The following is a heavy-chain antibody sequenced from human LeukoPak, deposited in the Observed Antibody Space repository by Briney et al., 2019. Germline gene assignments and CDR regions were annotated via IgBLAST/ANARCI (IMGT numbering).Heavy chain of an antibody. J-gene: IGHJ6*02. V-gene: IGHV4-4*07. CDR3: ARGYYDFWSGYPYYYYYGMDV. D-gene: IGHD3-3*01. Sequence: SETLSLTCTVSGGSISSYYWSWIRQPAGKGLEWIGRIYTSGSTNYNPSLKSRVTMSVDTSKNQFSLKLSSVTAADTAVYYCARGYYDFWSGYPYYYYYGMDVWGQGTTVTVSS. CDR2: IYTSGST. CDR1: GGSISSYY.